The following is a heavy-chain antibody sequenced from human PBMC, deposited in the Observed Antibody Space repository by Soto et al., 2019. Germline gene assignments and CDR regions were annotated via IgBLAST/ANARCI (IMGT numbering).Heavy chain of an antibody. V-gene: IGHV3-23*01. CDR3: AKSHHDYGDYVSQFPRKKSFDY. CDR1: GFTFSSYA. J-gene: IGHJ4*02. CDR2: ISGSGGST. Sequence: GGSLRLSCAASGFTFSSYAMSWVRQAPGKGLEWVSAISGSGGSTYYADSVKGRFTISRDNSKNTLYLQMNSLRAEDTAVYYCAKSHHDYGDYVSQFPRKKSFDYWGQGTLVTVSS. D-gene: IGHD4-17*01.